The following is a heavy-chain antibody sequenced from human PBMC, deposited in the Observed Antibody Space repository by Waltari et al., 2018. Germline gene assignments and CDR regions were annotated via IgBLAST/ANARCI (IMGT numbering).Heavy chain of an antibody. Sequence: QVQLQESGPGLVKPSETLSLTCTVSGGSISSYYWSWIRQPPGKGLEWIGYIYYSGSTNYNPPLKSRVTISVDTSKNQFSLKLSSVTAADTAVYYCASGGWYYDSSGYPFWGQGTLVTVSS. J-gene: IGHJ4*02. CDR2: IYYSGST. D-gene: IGHD3-22*01. CDR1: GGSISSYY. CDR3: ASGGWYYDSSGYPF. V-gene: IGHV4-59*01.